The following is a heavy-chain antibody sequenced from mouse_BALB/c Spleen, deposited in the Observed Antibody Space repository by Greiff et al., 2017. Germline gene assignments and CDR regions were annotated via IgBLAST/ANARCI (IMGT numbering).Heavy chain of an antibody. CDR1: GYAFSSYW. CDR3: ARCNYGNYFDD. J-gene: IGHJ2*01. D-gene: IGHD2-1*01. V-gene: IGHV1-80*01. Sequence: VQLQQSGAELVRPGSSVKISCKASGYAFSSYWMNWVKQRPGQGLEWIGQIYPGDGDTNYNGKFKGKATLTADKSSSTAYMQLSSLTSEDSAVYFCARCNYGNYFDDWGQGTTLTVSS. CDR2: IYPGDGDT.